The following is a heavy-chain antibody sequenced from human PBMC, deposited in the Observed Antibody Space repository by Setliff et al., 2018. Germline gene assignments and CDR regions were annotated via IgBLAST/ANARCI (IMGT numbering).Heavy chain of an antibody. CDR3: IDGRNRAWGVY. CDR1: GFTFSTYW. V-gene: IGHV3-7*01. J-gene: IGHJ4*02. Sequence: GGSLRLSCAASGFTFSTYWMSWVRQAPGKGLEWVANIKQDGSEKYYVDSVKGRFTSSRDNAKNSLYLQMNRLRPDDTAVYYCIDGRNRAWGVYWGQGTLVTVSS. CDR2: IKQDGSEK. D-gene: IGHD7-27*01.